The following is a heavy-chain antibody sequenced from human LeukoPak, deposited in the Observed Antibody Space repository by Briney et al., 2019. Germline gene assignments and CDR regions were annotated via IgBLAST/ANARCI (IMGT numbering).Heavy chain of an antibody. D-gene: IGHD1-26*01. V-gene: IGHV1-18*01. CDR1: GYTFTSYG. CDR3: ARSAQKKYSGRYGGYAFDI. J-gene: IGHJ3*02. CDR2: ISAYNGNT. Sequence: ASVKVSCKASGYTFTSYGISWVRQAPGQGLEWMGWISAYNGNTNYAQKLQGRVTMTTDTSTSTAYMELRSLRSDDTAVYYCARSAQKKYSGRYGGYAFDIWGQGTMVTVSS.